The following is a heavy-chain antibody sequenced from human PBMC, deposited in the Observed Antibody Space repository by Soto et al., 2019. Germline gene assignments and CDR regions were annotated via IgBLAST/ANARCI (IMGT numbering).Heavy chain of an antibody. V-gene: IGHV3-74*01. D-gene: IGHD6-19*01. CDR3: ARDYGAYSSGWSLEP. CDR2: INSDGSST. Sequence: EVQLVESGGGLVQPGGSLRLSCAASGFTFSSYWMHWVRQAPGKGLVWVSRINSDGSSTSYADSVKGRFTISRDNAKNTLYLQMNSLRAEDTAVYYCARDYGAYSSGWSLEPWGQGTLVTVSS. CDR1: GFTFSSYW. J-gene: IGHJ4*02.